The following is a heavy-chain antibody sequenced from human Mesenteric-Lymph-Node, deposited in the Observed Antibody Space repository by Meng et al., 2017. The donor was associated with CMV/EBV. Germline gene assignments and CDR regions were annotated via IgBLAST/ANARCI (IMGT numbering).Heavy chain of an antibody. D-gene: IGHD3-10*01. J-gene: IGHJ6*02. CDR2: IYSGGSST. Sequence: GGSLRLSCAASGFTFSSYAMSWVRQAPGKGLEWVSVIYSGGSSTYYADSVKGRFTISRDNSKNTLYLQMNSLRAEDTAAYYCAKDGDVLLWFGELLSGHPEYYYYGMDVWGQGTTVTVSS. CDR3: AKDGDVLLWFGELLSGHPEYYYYGMDV. V-gene: IGHV3-23*03. CDR1: GFTFSSYA.